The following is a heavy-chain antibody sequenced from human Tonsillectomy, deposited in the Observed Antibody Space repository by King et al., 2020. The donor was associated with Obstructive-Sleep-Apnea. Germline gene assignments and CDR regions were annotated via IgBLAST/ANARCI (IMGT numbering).Heavy chain of an antibody. Sequence: QLVQSGAEVKKPGSSVKVSCKASGGTFSSYAISWVRQAPGQGLEWMGRIIPILGIANYAQKFQGRVTITADKSTSTAYMELSSLRSEATAVYYCARGGGDGYEGIDHWGQETLVTVSS. CDR3: ARGGGDGYEGIDH. D-gene: IGHD5-24*01. CDR2: IIPILGIA. CDR1: GGTFSSYA. J-gene: IGHJ4*02. V-gene: IGHV1-69*09.